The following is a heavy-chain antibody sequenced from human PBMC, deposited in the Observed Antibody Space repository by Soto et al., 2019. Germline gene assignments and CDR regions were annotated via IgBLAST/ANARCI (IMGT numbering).Heavy chain of an antibody. V-gene: IGHV4-61*01. CDR1: GGSVSSGSYY. J-gene: IGHJ2*01. CDR3: ASEKRAYWYFDL. Sequence: QVQLQESGPGLVKPSETLSLTCTVSGGSVSSGSYYWSWIRQPPGKGLEWIGYIYYSGSTNYNPSLKSRVTIVVDTSKNQYSLKLSSVSAADTAVYYCASEKRAYWYFDLWGRGTLVTVSS. CDR2: IYYSGST.